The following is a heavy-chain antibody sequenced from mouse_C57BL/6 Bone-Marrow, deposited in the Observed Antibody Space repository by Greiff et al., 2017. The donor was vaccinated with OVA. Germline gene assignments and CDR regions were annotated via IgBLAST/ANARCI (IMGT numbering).Heavy chain of an antibody. D-gene: IGHD1-1*01. J-gene: IGHJ4*01. CDR3: ARSPSTVVEDHYYAMDY. Sequence: QVQLQQPGAELVKPGASVKMSCKASGYTFTSYWITWVKQRPGQGLEWIGDIYPGSGSTNYNEKFKSKATLTVDTSSSTAYMQLSSLTSEDSAVYYCARSPSTVVEDHYYAMDYWGQGTSVTVSS. V-gene: IGHV1-55*01. CDR1: GYTFTSYW. CDR2: IYPGSGST.